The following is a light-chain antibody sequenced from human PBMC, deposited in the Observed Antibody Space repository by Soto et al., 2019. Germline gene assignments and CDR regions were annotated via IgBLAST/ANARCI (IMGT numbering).Light chain of an antibody. CDR1: QSVRSS. Sequence: EIGLTQSPATLSLSPGERATLSCRASQSVRSSLAWYQQQPGQAPRLLIYAASNRATGIPARFSGSGSGTDFTLTISSLDPQDFAVYYCQQRSNWPGTFGLGTKVDI. CDR2: AAS. V-gene: IGKV3-11*01. J-gene: IGKJ1*01. CDR3: QQRSNWPGT.